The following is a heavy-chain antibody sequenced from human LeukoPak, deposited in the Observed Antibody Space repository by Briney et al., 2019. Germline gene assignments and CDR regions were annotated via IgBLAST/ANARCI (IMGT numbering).Heavy chain of an antibody. Sequence: SETLSLTCTVSGGSISSYYWSWIRQPPGKGLEWIGYIYYSGSTNYNPSLKSRVTISVDTSKNQFSLKLSSVTVADTAVYYCARVGYSSSWYGGGAFDIWGQGTMVTVSS. CDR3: ARVGYSSSWYGGGAFDI. CDR1: GGSISSYY. V-gene: IGHV4-59*01. D-gene: IGHD6-13*01. J-gene: IGHJ3*02. CDR2: IYYSGST.